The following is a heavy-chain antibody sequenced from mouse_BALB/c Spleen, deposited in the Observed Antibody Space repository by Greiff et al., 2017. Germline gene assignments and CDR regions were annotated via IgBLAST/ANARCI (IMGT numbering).Heavy chain of an antibody. Sequence: EVKLQESGPSLVKPSQTLSLTCSVTGDSITSGYWNWIRKFPGNKLEYMGYISYSGSTYYNPSLKSRISITRDTSKNQYYLQLNSVTTEDTATYYCARDYYGRGYFDYWGQGTTLTVSS. D-gene: IGHD1-2*01. V-gene: IGHV3-8*02. CDR3: ARDYYGRGYFDY. J-gene: IGHJ2*01. CDR2: ISYSGST. CDR1: GDSITSGY.